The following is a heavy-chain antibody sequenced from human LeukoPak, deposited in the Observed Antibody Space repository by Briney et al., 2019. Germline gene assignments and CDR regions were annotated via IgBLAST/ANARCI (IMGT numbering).Heavy chain of an antibody. J-gene: IGHJ4*02. V-gene: IGHV1-18*01. D-gene: IGHD6-19*01. Sequence: ASVKVSCKASGYTFTSYGISWVRQAPGQGLEWMGWVSGYNGNTKYAQKFQGRVTMTTDTSRATMTTDTSTSTLELRSLRSDDTAVYYCASQYSSGHFTYYFDYWGQGTLVTVSS. CDR1: GYTFTSYG. CDR2: VSGYNGNT. CDR3: ASQYSSGHFTYYFDY.